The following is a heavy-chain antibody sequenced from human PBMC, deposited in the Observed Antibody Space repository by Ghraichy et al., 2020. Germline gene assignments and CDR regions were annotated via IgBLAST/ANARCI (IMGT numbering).Heavy chain of an antibody. D-gene: IGHD2-21*01. CDR2: INSDGGST. J-gene: IGHJ6*02. V-gene: IGHV3-74*01. CDR1: GFTFSSYW. Sequence: GGSLRLSCAASGFTFSSYWMHWGRQAPGKGLVWVSRINSDGGSTTYADSVKGRFTISKDNAKNTLYLQMNSLRAEDTAVYYCVKDLVGGGFGAYGMDVWGQGTTVTVSS. CDR3: VKDLVGGGFGAYGMDV.